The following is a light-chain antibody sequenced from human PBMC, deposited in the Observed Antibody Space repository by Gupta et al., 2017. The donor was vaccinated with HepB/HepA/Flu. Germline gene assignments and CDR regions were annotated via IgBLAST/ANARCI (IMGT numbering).Light chain of an antibody. CDR3: SSYTTGNTPVV. Sequence: QSALTQPATVSGSPGQSITISCTGTSSDIGTYNYVCWYQQYPGKAPKLMIYDVSNRPSGISTRFSVSKSGNTASLTISGLQAEDEADYYCSSYTTGNTPVVFGGGTKLTVL. J-gene: IGLJ2*01. CDR2: DVS. V-gene: IGLV2-14*01. CDR1: SSDIGTYNY.